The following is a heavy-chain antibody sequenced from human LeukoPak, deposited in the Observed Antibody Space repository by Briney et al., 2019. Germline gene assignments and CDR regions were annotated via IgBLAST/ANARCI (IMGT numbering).Heavy chain of an antibody. V-gene: IGHV3-11*06. CDR3: ARTYETSGYYTPLLGY. CDR2: ISSSSSYT. D-gene: IGHD3-22*01. CDR1: GFTFSDYH. Sequence: PGGSLRLSCAVSGFTFSDYHMSWIRQAPGKGLECVSYISSSSSYTNYADSVKGRFTISRDNAKNSLYLQMNSLRDEDTAVYYCARTYETSGYYTPLLGYWGQGTLVTVSS. J-gene: IGHJ4*02.